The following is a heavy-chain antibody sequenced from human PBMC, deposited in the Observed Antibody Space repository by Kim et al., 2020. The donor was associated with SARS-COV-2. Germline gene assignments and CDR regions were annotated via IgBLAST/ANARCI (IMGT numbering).Heavy chain of an antibody. Sequence: SETLSLTCTVSGGSISSYYWSWIRQPPGKGLEWIGYIYYSGSTNYNPSLKSRVTISVDTSKNQFSLKLSSVTAADTAVYYCARFGEMATIGSYYFDYWGQGTLVTVSS. CDR1: GGSISSYY. D-gene: IGHD3-10*01. CDR3: ARFGEMATIGSYYFDY. J-gene: IGHJ4*02. CDR2: IYYSGST. V-gene: IGHV4-59*01.